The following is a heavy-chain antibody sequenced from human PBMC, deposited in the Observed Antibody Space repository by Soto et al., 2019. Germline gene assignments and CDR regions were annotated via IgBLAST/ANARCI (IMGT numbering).Heavy chain of an antibody. Sequence: SETLSLTCTVSGGSISSYYWSWIRQPPGKGLEWIGYIYYSGSTNYNPSLKSRVTISVDTSKNQFSLKLSSVTAADTAVYYCARSLAVLSAYDYIWGSWNWFDPWGQGTLVTVSS. CDR2: IYYSGST. J-gene: IGHJ5*02. CDR3: ARSLAVLSAYDYIWGSWNWFDP. D-gene: IGHD3-16*01. V-gene: IGHV4-59*01. CDR1: GGSISSYY.